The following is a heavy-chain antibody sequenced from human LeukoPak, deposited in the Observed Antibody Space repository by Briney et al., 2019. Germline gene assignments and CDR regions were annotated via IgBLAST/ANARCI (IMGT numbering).Heavy chain of an antibody. CDR1: GGSISSSSYY. CDR3: AREKVGATSDYFDY. Sequence: SETLSLTCTVSGGSISSSSYYWGWIRQPPGKGLEWIGSIYYSGSTYHNPSLKSRVTISVDTSKNQFSLKLSSVTAADTAVYYCAREKVGATSDYFDYWGQGTLVTVSS. CDR2: IYYSGST. D-gene: IGHD1-26*01. V-gene: IGHV4-39*01. J-gene: IGHJ4*02.